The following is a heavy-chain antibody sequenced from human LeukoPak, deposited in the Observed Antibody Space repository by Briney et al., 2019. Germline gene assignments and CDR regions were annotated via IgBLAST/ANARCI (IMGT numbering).Heavy chain of an antibody. CDR3: ARGASYTLTGYFSNSPFDY. J-gene: IGHJ4*02. D-gene: IGHD3-9*01. Sequence: GGSLRLSCAASGFTFSSYGMHWVRQAPGKGLEWVAVIWYDGSNKYYADSVKGRFTISRDNSKNTLYLQMNSLRAEDTAVYYCARGASYTLTGYFSNSPFDYWGQGTLVTVSS. V-gene: IGHV3-33*01. CDR2: IWYDGSNK. CDR1: GFTFSSYG.